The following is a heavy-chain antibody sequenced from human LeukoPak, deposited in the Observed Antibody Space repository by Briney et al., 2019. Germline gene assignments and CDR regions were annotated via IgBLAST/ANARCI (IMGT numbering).Heavy chain of an antibody. Sequence: PGGSLRLSCAASGFTFSSYSMNWVRQAPRKGLEWVSSISSSSSYIYYADSVKGRFTISRDNAKNSLYPQMNSLRAEDTAVYYCARGGFGVVINQLDYWGQGTLVTVSS. J-gene: IGHJ4*02. D-gene: IGHD3-3*01. CDR1: GFTFSSYS. CDR3: ARGGFGVVINQLDY. V-gene: IGHV3-21*01. CDR2: ISSSSSYI.